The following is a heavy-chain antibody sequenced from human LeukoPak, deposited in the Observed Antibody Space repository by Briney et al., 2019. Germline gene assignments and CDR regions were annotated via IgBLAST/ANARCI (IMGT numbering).Heavy chain of an antibody. J-gene: IGHJ3*02. CDR3: AREKGGYYDFWSGPLPSHDAFDI. V-gene: IGHV3-7*01. CDR1: GFTFNTYW. CDR2: IKQDGNEK. Sequence: PGGSLRLSCTASGFTFNTYWMSWVRQAPGKGLEWVANIKQDGNEKYYVDSVKGRFTISRDNAKNSLYLQMNSLRAEDTAVYYCAREKGGYYDFWSGPLPSHDAFDIWGQGTMVTVSS. D-gene: IGHD3-3*01.